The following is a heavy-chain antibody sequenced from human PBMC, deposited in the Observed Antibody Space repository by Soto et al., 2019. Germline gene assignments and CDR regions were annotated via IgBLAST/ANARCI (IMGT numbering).Heavy chain of an antibody. V-gene: IGHV1-69*13. J-gene: IGHJ6*02. CDR2: IIPIFGTA. Sequence: SVKVSCKASGGTFSSYAISWVRQAPGQGLEWMGGIIPIFGTANYAQKFQGRVTITADESTSTAYMELSSLRSEDTAVYYCARGPVSGPGYYYCGMDVWGQGTTVTVSS. D-gene: IGHD2-8*02. CDR3: ARGPVSGPGYYYCGMDV. CDR1: GGTFSSYA.